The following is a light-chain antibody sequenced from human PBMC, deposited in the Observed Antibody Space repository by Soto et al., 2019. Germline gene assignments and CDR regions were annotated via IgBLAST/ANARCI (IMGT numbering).Light chain of an antibody. CDR1: SSNIGGNS. CDR3: GSWDSSLSAYV. Sequence: QSVLTRPPSVSAARGQKVTISCSGSSSNIGGNSVSWYQQLPGTAPKLLIYDDNKRPSGIPDRFSGSKSGTSATLGITGFQTGDEADYYCGSWDSSLSAYVFGTGTKV. CDR2: DDN. J-gene: IGLJ1*01. V-gene: IGLV1-51*01.